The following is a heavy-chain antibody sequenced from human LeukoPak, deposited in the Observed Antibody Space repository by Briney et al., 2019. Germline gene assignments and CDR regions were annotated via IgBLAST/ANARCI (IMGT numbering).Heavy chain of an antibody. CDR3: ARESNPYDSSGYYSPTFDY. Sequence: KPGGSLRLSCAASGFTFSSYSMNWVRQAPGKGLEWVSSISSSSSYIYYADSVKGRFTISRDNAKNSLYLQMNSLRAEDTAVYYCARESNPYDSSGYYSPTFDYWGQGTLVTVSS. CDR2: ISSSSSYI. J-gene: IGHJ4*02. D-gene: IGHD3-22*01. V-gene: IGHV3-21*04. CDR1: GFTFSSYS.